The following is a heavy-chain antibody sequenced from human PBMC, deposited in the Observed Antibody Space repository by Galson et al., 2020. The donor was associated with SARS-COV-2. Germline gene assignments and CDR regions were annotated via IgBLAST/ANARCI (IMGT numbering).Heavy chain of an antibody. CDR1: GSSFTDYW. V-gene: IGHV5-51*01. CDR2: IRPGDSDR. J-gene: IGHJ4*02. Sequence: KIGESLKISCEGSGSSFTDYWIGWVRQMPGKALEWMGSIRPGDSDRRYSPSFQGQVTISADKSIGTAYLQWSSLKASDTAMYYCARRGGYCSSTTCYDYWGRGTRVTVSS. CDR3: ARRGGYCSSTTCYDY. D-gene: IGHD2-2*01.